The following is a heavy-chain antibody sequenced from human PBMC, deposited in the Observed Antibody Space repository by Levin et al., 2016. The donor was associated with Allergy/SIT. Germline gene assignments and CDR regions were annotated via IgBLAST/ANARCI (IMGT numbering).Heavy chain of an antibody. D-gene: IGHD2-15*01. Sequence: SETLSLTCTVSGDSMSHGAHYWSWIRQLPGKGLEWMGYIYYSGGAYYTPSLKSRLVISIDTSKNQFSLKLRSVTAADTAVYFCARDLSCSGGSCRDYWGQGTLVTVSS. CDR1: GDSMSHGAHY. CDR2: IYYSGGA. V-gene: IGHV4-31*03. J-gene: IGHJ4*02. CDR3: ARDLSCSGGSCRDY.